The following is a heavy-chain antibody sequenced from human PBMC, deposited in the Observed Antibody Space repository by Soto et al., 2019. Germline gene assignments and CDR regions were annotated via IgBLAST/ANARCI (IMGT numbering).Heavy chain of an antibody. J-gene: IGHJ4*02. CDR1: GGSISSYY. Sequence: TLSLTCTVSGGSISSYYWSWIRQPPGKGLEWIGYIYYSGSTNYNPSLKSRVTISVDTSKNQFSLKLSSVTAADTAVYYCASSHYDILTGYYSLGYWGQGTLVTVSS. D-gene: IGHD3-9*01. V-gene: IGHV4-59*01. CDR3: ASSHYDILTGYYSLGY. CDR2: IYYSGST.